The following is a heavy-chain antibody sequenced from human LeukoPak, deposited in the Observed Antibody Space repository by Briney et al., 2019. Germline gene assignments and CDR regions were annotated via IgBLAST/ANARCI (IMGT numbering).Heavy chain of an antibody. CDR1: GGTFSSCA. CDR2: IIPIFGTA. J-gene: IGHJ4*02. V-gene: IGHV1-69*05. CDR3: ASGGYCSGGSCYVGSSPAGELFDY. D-gene: IGHD2-15*01. Sequence: SVKVSCKASGGTFSSCAISWVRQAPGQGLEWMGGIIPIFGTANYAQKFQGRVTITTDESTSTAYMELSSLRSEDTAVYYCASGGYCSGGSCYVGSSPAGELFDYWGQGTLVTVSS.